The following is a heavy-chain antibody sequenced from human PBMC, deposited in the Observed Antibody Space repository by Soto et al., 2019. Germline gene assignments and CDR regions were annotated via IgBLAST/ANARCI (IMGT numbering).Heavy chain of an antibody. CDR2: INPSGGST. CDR1: GYTFTSYY. CDR3: ARGIVGALRYYYYYGMDV. V-gene: IGHV1-46*03. Sequence: ASVKVSCKASGYTFTSYYMHWVRQAPGQGLEWMGIINPSGGSTSYAQKFQGRVTMTRDTSTSTVYMELSSLRSEDTAVYYCARGIVGALRYYYYYGMDVWGQGTTVTVYS. J-gene: IGHJ6*02. D-gene: IGHD1-26*01.